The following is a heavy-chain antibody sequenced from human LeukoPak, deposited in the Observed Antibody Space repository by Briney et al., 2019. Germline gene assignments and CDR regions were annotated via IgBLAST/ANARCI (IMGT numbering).Heavy chain of an antibody. V-gene: IGHV3-53*01. CDR2: IYSGGNT. CDR3: ARRAGEYSHPYDY. J-gene: IGHJ4*02. Sequence: GGSLRLSCAASGFTFSDYYMSWIRQAPGKGLEWVSFIYSGGNTHYSDSVKGRFTISRDNSKNTLYLQMNSLRAEDTAVYYCARRAGEYSHPYDYWGQGTLVTVSS. CDR1: GFTFSDYY. D-gene: IGHD4-17*01.